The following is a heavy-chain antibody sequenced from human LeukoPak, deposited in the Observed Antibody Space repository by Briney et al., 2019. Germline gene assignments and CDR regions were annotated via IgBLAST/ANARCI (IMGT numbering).Heavy chain of an antibody. J-gene: IGHJ4*02. Sequence: ASVKVSCKASGGTFSSYAISWVRQAPGQGLEWMGWISAYNGNTNYAQKLQGRVTMTTDTPTSTAYMELRSLRSDDTAVYYCARGIAVAGIDYWGQGTLVTVSS. V-gene: IGHV1-18*01. CDR3: ARGIAVAGIDY. CDR2: ISAYNGNT. D-gene: IGHD6-19*01. CDR1: GGTFSSYA.